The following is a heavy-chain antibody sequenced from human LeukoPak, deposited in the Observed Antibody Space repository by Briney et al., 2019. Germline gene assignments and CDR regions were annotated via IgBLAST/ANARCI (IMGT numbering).Heavy chain of an antibody. J-gene: IGHJ4*02. CDR1: GFTFTSYA. CDR2: IGGSGFST. D-gene: IGHD2-8*01. V-gene: IGHV3-23*01. Sequence: GGSLRLSCEVSGFTFTSYALNWVRQAPGKGLEWVSHIGGSGFSTYYADSVKGRFTVSRDNSKNTLYLQMNSLRAEDTAVYYCATLLMVAGIDYWGQGTLVTVSS. CDR3: ATLLMVAGIDY.